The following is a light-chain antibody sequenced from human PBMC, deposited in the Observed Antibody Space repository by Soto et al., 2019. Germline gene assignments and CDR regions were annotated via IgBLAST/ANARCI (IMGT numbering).Light chain of an antibody. CDR1: QSVTSRN. J-gene: IGKJ2*01. Sequence: VLTQSPGTLSLSPGEGATLSCRASQSVTSRNLAWYQQKPGQAPRLLIYDASIRASGIPDRFSGSGSGTDFILTISRLEPEDFAVYYCQQYGTSPVTFGQGTKLEIK. CDR3: QQYGTSPVT. CDR2: DAS. V-gene: IGKV3-20*01.